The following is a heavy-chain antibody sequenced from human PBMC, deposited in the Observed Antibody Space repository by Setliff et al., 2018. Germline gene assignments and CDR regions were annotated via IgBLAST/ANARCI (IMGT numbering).Heavy chain of an antibody. D-gene: IGHD5-18*01. J-gene: IGHJ6*02. V-gene: IGHV4-59*01. CDR3: VRDRTAYSYGLDV. CDR2: IYHNGNT. CDR1: GGSISPYF. Sequence: SETLSLTCTVSGGSISPYFWSWIRQPPGRGLEWIGYIYHNGNTNFNPSLKARVTMSVDTSKNQFALNLRSVTAADAAVYYCVRDRTAYSYGLDVWGQGTTVTVSS.